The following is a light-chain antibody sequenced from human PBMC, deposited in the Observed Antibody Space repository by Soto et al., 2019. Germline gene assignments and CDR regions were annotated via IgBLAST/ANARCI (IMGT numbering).Light chain of an antibody. V-gene: IGLV2-14*01. CDR3: SSYTTANTYV. CDR2: EVS. CDR1: SSDVGGYKY. J-gene: IGLJ1*01. Sequence: QSVLTQPASVSGSPGQSITISCTGTSSDVGGYKYVSWNQQHPGKAPKLMIYEVSNRPSGVSNRFSGSKSGNTASLTISGLQAEDEADYYCSSYTTANTYVFGTGTKVTVL.